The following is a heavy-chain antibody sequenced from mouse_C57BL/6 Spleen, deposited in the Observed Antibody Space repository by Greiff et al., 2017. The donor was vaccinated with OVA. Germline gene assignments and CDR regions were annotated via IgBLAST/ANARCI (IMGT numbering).Heavy chain of an antibody. J-gene: IGHJ1*03. CDR3: ARALYGSSYVWYFDV. CDR1: GFTFSSYA. V-gene: IGHV5-4*01. D-gene: IGHD1-1*01. Sequence: EVQGVESGGGLVKPGGSLKLSCAASGFTFSSYAMSWVRQTPEKRLEWVATISDGGSYAYYPDNVKGRFTISRDNAKNNLYLQMSHLKSEDTAMYYCARALYGSSYVWYFDVWGTGTTVTVSS. CDR2: ISDGGSYA.